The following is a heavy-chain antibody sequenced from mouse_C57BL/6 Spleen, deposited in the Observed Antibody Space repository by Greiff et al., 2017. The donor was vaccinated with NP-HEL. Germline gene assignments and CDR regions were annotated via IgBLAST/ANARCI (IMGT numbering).Heavy chain of an antibody. Sequence: QVHVTQPGAELVKPGASVKLSCKASGYTFTSYWMPWVKQRTGQGLVWIGMIHPNRVSTNYNEKFKSKATLTVDKSSSTAYMQLSSLTSEDSAVYYCARGGLLGMDYWGQGTSVTVSS. V-gene: IGHV1-64*01. CDR2: IHPNRVST. CDR1: GYTFTSYW. D-gene: IGHD1-1*01. J-gene: IGHJ4*01. CDR3: ARGGLLGMDY.